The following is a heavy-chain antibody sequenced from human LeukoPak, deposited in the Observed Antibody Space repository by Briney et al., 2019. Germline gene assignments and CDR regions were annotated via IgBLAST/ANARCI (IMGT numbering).Heavy chain of an antibody. D-gene: IGHD3-10*01. CDR3: ARGYRLLRYYYGSGSYLDY. J-gene: IGHJ4*02. V-gene: IGHV4-34*01. CDR2: INHSGST. Sequence: SETLSLTCAVYGGSFSGYYWSWIRQPPGKGLEWIGEINHSGSTNYNPSLKSRVTIPVDTSKNQFSLKLSSVTAADTAVYYCARGYRLLRYYYGSGSYLDYWGQGTLVTVSS. CDR1: GGSFSGYY.